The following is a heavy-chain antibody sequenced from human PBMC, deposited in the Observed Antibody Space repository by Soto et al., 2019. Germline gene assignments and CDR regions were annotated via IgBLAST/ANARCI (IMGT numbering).Heavy chain of an antibody. CDR2: IKSKTDGGTT. V-gene: IGHV3-15*07. CDR1: GFTVSNAW. D-gene: IGHD5-18*01. Sequence: EVQLVESGGGLVKPGGSLRLSCAASGFTVSNAWMNWVRQAPGKGLEWVGRIKSKTDGGTTDYAAPVKGRFTISRDDSKNTLYLQMNSLKTEDTAVYYCTQEDTAMGYYYGMDVWGQGTTVTVSS. J-gene: IGHJ6*02. CDR3: TQEDTAMGYYYGMDV.